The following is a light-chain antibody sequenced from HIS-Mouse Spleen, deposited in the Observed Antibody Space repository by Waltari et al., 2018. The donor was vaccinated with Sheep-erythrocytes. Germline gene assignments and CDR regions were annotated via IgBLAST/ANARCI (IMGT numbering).Light chain of an antibody. CDR1: QSIGSS. V-gene: IGKV6-21*01. J-gene: IGKJ2*01. Sequence: EIVLTQSPDFQSVTPKEKVTITCRASQSIGSSLHWYQQKPDQSPKLLIKYASQSFSGVPSRFSGSGSGTDFTLTINSLQPDDFATYYCQQYYSFPYTFGQGTKLEIK. CDR3: QQYYSFPYT. CDR2: YAS.